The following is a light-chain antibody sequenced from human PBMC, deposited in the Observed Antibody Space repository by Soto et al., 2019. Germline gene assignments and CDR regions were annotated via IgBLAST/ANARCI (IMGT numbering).Light chain of an antibody. Sequence: QSALTQPRSVSGSPGQSVTISCTGPTIDVDSSNYVSWYQQHPGKAPKLMIYDVSERPSGVPDRFSGSKSGSTASLTISGLQADDEADYYCCSYATTFYVFGSGTKLTVL. CDR1: TIDVDSSNY. J-gene: IGLJ1*01. CDR3: CSYATTFYV. V-gene: IGLV2-11*01. CDR2: DVS.